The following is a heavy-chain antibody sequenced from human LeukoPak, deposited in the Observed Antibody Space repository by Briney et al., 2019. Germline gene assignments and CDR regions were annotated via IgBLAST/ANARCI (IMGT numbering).Heavy chain of an antibody. Sequence: PGGSLRLSCAVSGFIFSSYAMSWVRQAPGKGLEWVSGISGSGGSTYYADSVKGRFTISRDNSKNTLYLQMNSLRAEDTGVYYCAKGGTTTALYYFDYWGQGTLVTVSS. CDR2: ISGSGGST. CDR1: GFIFSSYA. D-gene: IGHD1/OR15-1a*01. CDR3: AKGGTTTALYYFDY. V-gene: IGHV3-23*01. J-gene: IGHJ4*02.